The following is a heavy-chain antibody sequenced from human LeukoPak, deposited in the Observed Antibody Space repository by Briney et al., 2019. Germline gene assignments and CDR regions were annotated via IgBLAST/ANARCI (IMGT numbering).Heavy chain of an antibody. J-gene: IGHJ4*02. CDR2: ISTYNGNT. CDR1: GYTFTSYG. Sequence: ASVKVSCKASGYTFTSYGISWVRQAPGQGLEWLGWISTYNGNTHYAQKLQGRVTMTTDTSTTTAYMELRSLRSDDTAVYYCARVPYSSGWYDYWGQGTLVTVSS. CDR3: ARVPYSSGWYDY. D-gene: IGHD6-19*01. V-gene: IGHV1-18*01.